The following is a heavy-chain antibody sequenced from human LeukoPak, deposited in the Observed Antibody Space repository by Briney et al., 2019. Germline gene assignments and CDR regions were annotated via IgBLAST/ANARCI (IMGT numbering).Heavy chain of an antibody. CDR2: INSSGGTT. V-gene: IGHV1-46*01. D-gene: IGHD6-19*01. J-gene: IGHJ4*02. CDR1: GYTFTGYY. CDR3: ARGGWYYFDY. Sequence: ASVKVSFKASGYTFTGYYMHWLRQAPGQGLEWMGIINSSGGTTSYAQKFQGRVTMTRDTSTSTVYMELSSLRSEDTAVYYCARGGWYYFDYWGQGTLVTVSS.